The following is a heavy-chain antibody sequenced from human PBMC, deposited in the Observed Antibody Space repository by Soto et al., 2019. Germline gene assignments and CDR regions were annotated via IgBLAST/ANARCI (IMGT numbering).Heavy chain of an antibody. D-gene: IGHD3-3*01. CDR2: IKQDGSEK. V-gene: IGHV3-7*01. Sequence: PGGSLRLSCAASGFTFSSYWMSWVRQAPGKGLEWVANIKQDGSEKYYVDSVKGRFTISRDNAKNSLYLQMNSLRAEDTAVYYCARDRGHYDFWSGYPNYYYYGMDVWGQGTTVTVSS. J-gene: IGHJ6*02. CDR1: GFTFSSYW. CDR3: ARDRGHYDFWSGYPNYYYYGMDV.